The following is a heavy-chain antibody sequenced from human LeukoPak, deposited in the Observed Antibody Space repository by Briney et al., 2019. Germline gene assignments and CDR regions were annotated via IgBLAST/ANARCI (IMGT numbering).Heavy chain of an antibody. D-gene: IGHD1-26*01. CDR3: ARHRAGWEDFDY. CDR1: GGSISSGGYY. J-gene: IGHJ4*02. Sequence: SETLSLTCTVSGGSISSGGYYWSWIRQPPGKGLEWIGYIYYSGSTNYNPSLKSRVTISVDTSKNQFSLKLSSVTAADTAVYYCARHRAGWEDFDYWGQGTLVTVSS. CDR2: IYYSGST. V-gene: IGHV4-61*08.